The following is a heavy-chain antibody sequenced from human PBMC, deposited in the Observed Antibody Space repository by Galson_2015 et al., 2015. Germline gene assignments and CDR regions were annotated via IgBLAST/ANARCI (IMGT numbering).Heavy chain of an antibody. D-gene: IGHD4-11*01. J-gene: IGHJ4*02. CDR2: IKQDGSEK. Sequence: SLRLSCAASGFTFSSYWMSWVRQAPGKGLEWVANIKQDGSEKYYVDSVKGRFTISRANAKNSLYLQMNSLRAEDTAVYYCAGGRNSNYPWGYWGQGTLVTVSS. CDR1: GFTFSSYW. V-gene: IGHV3-7*03. CDR3: AGGRNSNYPWGY.